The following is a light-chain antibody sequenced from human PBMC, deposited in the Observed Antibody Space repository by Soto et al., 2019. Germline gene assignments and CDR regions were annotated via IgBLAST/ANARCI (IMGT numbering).Light chain of an antibody. V-gene: IGKV3-20*01. Sequence: ESMLTQSPGTLSLSPGERATLSCRASQSVSTRYLAWYQQKPGQAPRLLIYGASIRATGIPDRFSGSGSGTDFPLTISRLEPEDFAVYYCHQFGSSPPAFTFGPGTKLEI. CDR2: GAS. J-gene: IGKJ2*01. CDR3: HQFGSSPPAFT. CDR1: QSVSTRY.